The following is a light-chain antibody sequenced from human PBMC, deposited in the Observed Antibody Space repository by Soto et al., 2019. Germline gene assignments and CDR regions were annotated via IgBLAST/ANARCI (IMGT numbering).Light chain of an antibody. J-gene: IGKJ4*01. Sequence: EIMLTQSPATLPLSPGERGTLLCRASQSVGNFIAWYQQKPRQAPRLLIYDTSNRFTGIPARFSGSGSGTDFTLTIKSLESEDSAIFYFQQRSAGPLSFGGGTRVEIK. CDR2: DTS. CDR1: QSVGNF. V-gene: IGKV3-11*01. CDR3: QQRSAGPLS.